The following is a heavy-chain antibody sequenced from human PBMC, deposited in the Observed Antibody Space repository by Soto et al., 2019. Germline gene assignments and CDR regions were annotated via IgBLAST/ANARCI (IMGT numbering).Heavy chain of an antibody. V-gene: IGHV1-69*02. Sequence: GASVKVSCKASGGTFSSYTISWLRQAPGQGLEWMGRIIPILSIANYAQKFQGRVTITADKSTSTAYMELSSLRSEDTAVYYCASGGSGSYSGGAFDIWGQGTMVTVSS. D-gene: IGHD3-10*01. J-gene: IGHJ3*02. CDR1: GGTFSSYT. CDR2: IIPILSIA. CDR3: ASGGSGSYSGGAFDI.